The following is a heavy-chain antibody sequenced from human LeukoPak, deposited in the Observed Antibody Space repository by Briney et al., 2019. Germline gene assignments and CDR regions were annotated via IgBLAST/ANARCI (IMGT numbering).Heavy chain of an antibody. CDR2: IIPILGIP. J-gene: IGHJ3*02. V-gene: IGHV1-69*04. CDR3: ARVGLDAFDI. CDR1: GGTFSGYA. D-gene: IGHD3-16*01. Sequence: SVNVSCKASGGTFSGYAISGVRQAPRQGLEWMGRIIPILGIPNYTPKSRGRVTIPAEKSTSTASMDLSSLRSENTAVYCCARVGLDAFDIWGQGTMVTVSS.